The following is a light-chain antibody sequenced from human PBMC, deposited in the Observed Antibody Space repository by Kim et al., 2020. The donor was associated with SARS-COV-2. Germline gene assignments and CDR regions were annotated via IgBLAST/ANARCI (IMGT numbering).Light chain of an antibody. J-gene: IGKJ1*01. Sequence: SASVGDRVTITCRASQGIARYLAWFQQKPGKASKSLIYATSSLQSGVPSRFSGSGSRTDFSLTISSLQPEDVGTYYCQQYNTYPWTFGQGTKV. CDR1: QGIARY. CDR3: QQYNTYPWT. CDR2: ATS. V-gene: IGKV1-16*01.